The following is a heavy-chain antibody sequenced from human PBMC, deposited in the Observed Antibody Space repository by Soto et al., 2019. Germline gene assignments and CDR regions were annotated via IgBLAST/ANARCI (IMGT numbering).Heavy chain of an antibody. CDR2: ISASDGET. D-gene: IGHD1-1*01. J-gene: IGHJ4*02. CDR3: VRDPGWQQLEFDF. V-gene: IGHV1-18*01. CDR1: GYPFTSYG. Sequence: QVQLVQSGAEVTKPGASVKVSCKASGYPFTSYGVSWVRQATGQGLEWIGWISASDGETHSAQKFQGRVTMTTDTSTTTAYLDLRSLTSDDTGVYYCVRDPGWQQLEFDFWGQGTLVTVSS.